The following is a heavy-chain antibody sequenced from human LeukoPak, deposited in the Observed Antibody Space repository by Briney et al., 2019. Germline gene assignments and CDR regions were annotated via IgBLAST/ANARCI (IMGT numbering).Heavy chain of an antibody. D-gene: IGHD2-21*01. CDR2: INHSGST. V-gene: IGHV4-34*01. Sequence: PSETLSLTCAVYGGSFSGYYWSWIRQPPGKGLEWIGEINHSGSTNYNPSLKSRVTISVDTSKNQFSLKLSSVTAADTAVYYCARLVRFPYYYYYMDVWGKGTTVTVSS. CDR1: GGSFSGYY. J-gene: IGHJ6*03. CDR3: ARLVRFPYYYYYMDV.